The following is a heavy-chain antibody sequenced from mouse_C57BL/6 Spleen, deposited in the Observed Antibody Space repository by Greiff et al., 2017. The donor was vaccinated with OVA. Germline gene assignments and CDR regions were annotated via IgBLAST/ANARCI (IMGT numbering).Heavy chain of an antibody. CDR2: IDPSDSYT. CDR3: ASPRSSSFAY. Sequence: VQLQQPGAELVMPGASVKLSCKASGYTFTSYWMHWVKQRPGQGLEWIGEIDPSDSYTNYNQKFKGKSTLTVDKSSSTAYMQLSSLTSEDSAVYYCASPRSSSFAYWGQGTLVTVSA. V-gene: IGHV1-69*01. D-gene: IGHD1-1*01. CDR1: GYTFTSYW. J-gene: IGHJ3*01.